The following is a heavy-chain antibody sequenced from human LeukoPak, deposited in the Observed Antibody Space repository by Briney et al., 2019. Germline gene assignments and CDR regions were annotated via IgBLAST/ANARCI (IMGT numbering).Heavy chain of an antibody. Sequence: GGSLKISCKGSGCIFTSYWIGWGRQMPGKGLEWMGIIYPGDSDTRYSPSFQGQVTISADKSISTAYLQWSSLKASDTAMYYCARLSYGSGSYSDWIFDYWGQGTLVTVSS. V-gene: IGHV5-51*01. CDR2: IYPGDSDT. D-gene: IGHD3-10*01. J-gene: IGHJ4*02. CDR1: GCIFTSYW. CDR3: ARLSYGSGSYSDWIFDY.